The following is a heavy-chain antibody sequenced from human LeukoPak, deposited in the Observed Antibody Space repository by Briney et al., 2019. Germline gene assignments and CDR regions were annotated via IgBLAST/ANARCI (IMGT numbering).Heavy chain of an antibody. J-gene: IGHJ4*02. D-gene: IGHD4-17*01. V-gene: IGHV3-21*01. CDR3: ARDSYGDSNFDY. Sequence: GGSLRLSCAASGFTFSSYEMNWVRQAPGKGLEWVSSISSSSSYIYYADSVKGRFTISRDNAKNSPYLQMNSLRAEDTAVYYCARDSYGDSNFDYWGQGTLVTVSS. CDR2: ISSSSSYI. CDR1: GFTFSSYE.